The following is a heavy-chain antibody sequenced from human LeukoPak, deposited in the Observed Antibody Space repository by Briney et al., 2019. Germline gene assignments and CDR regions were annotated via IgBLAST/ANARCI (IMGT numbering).Heavy chain of an antibody. J-gene: IGHJ4*02. CDR1: GGSISSYY. D-gene: IGHD6-13*01. Sequence: SETLSLTRTVSGGSISSYYWSWIRQPPGKGLEWIGYIYYSGSTNYNPSLKSRVTISVDTSKNQFSLKLSSVTAADTAVYYCARVGGFELVFDYWGQGTLVTVSS. V-gene: IGHV4-59*01. CDR3: ARVGGFELVFDY. CDR2: IYYSGST.